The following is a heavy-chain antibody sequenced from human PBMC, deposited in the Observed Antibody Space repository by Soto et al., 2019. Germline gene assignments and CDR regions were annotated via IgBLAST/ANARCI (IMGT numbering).Heavy chain of an antibody. CDR2: INHRGRT. D-gene: IGHD4-17*01. CDR3: ARGWDYGDYAWCDP. Sequence: QVQLQQWGAGLLKPSETLSLTCAVYGGSFNGYFWSWIRQSPGPGLDWFGEINHRGRTNYNPSLKSRVTTSVDTSKNQFSLKLTSVTAADTAVYDCARGWDYGDYAWCDPWGQGALGTVAS. V-gene: IGHV4-34*01. J-gene: IGHJ5*02. CDR1: GGSFNGYF.